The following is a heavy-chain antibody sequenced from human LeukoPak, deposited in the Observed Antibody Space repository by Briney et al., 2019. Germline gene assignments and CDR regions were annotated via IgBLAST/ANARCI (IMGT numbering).Heavy chain of an antibody. D-gene: IGHD2-2*01. J-gene: IGHJ3*02. CDR1: GYTFTSYG. CDR3: ARQLQLLEFDAFDI. Sequence: GASVKVSCKASGYTFTSYGISWVRQAPGQGLEWLGGISTFINITHYAQKFQGRVTITADESTSTAYMELSSLRSEDKAVYYCARQLQLLEFDAFDIWGQGTMVTVSS. CDR2: ISTFINIT. V-gene: IGHV1-18*01.